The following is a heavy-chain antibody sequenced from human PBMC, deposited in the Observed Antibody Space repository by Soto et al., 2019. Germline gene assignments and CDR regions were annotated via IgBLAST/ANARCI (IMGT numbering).Heavy chain of an antibody. CDR2: IYSGGST. J-gene: IGHJ3*01. Sequence: PVGSLRLSCASSVFTVSRNYMSCVRHSPGKWLEWVSVIYSGGSTYYADSVKGRFTISRDNSKNTLYLQMSSLRAEDTAVYYCAMDIVGDTDAFHLWGQGTTYTVSS. CDR3: AMDIVGDTDAFHL. D-gene: IGHD5-12*01. V-gene: IGHV3-53*01. CDR1: VFTVSRNY.